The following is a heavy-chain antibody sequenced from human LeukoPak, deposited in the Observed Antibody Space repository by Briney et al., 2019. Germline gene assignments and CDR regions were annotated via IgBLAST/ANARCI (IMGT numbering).Heavy chain of an antibody. Sequence: GASVKVSCEASGYTFTSYGISWVRQAPGQGLEWMGGIIPIFGTANYAQKFRGRVTITADESTSTAYMELSSLRSEDTAVYYCARVATANWFDPWGQGTLVTVSS. CDR1: GYTFTSYG. D-gene: IGHD5-12*01. J-gene: IGHJ5*02. CDR3: ARVATANWFDP. CDR2: IIPIFGTA. V-gene: IGHV1-69*13.